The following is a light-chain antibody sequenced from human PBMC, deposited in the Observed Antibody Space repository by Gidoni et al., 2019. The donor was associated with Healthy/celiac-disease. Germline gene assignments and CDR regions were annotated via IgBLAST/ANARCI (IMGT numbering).Light chain of an antibody. Sequence: DIVMTQSPLSLPVTPGEPAAISCRSSQSLLHINGYNYLDWYLQKPGQSPQLLIYLGSNRASGVPDRFSGSGSGTDFTLKISRVEAEDVGVYYCMQARQTPITFGPGTKVDIK. J-gene: IGKJ3*01. CDR3: MQARQTPIT. V-gene: IGKV2-28*01. CDR2: LGS. CDR1: QSLLHINGYNY.